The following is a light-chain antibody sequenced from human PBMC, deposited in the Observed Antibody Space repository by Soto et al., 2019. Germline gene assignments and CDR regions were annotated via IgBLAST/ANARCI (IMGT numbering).Light chain of an antibody. CDR2: AAS. CDR3: QQLNSAWT. CDR1: QGISSY. Sequence: DIQLTQSPSFLSASVGDRVTITCRASQGISSYLAWYQQKPGKAPKLLIYAASTLQSGVPSRFSGSGSGTEFTLTISSLQPEDFATYCCQQLNSAWTFGQGTKVDIK. J-gene: IGKJ1*01. V-gene: IGKV1-9*01.